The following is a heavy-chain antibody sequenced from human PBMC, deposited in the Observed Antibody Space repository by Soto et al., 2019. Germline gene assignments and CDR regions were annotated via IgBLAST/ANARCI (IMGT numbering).Heavy chain of an antibody. CDR2: IGSRTSDI. D-gene: IGHD4-4*01. CDR3: TRGHPSIYNY. J-gene: IGHJ4*02. CDR1: GFTLSRHT. V-gene: IGHV3-21*01. Sequence: GGSLRLSCAASGFTLSRHTMNWVRQAPGKGLEWVSFIGSRTSDIYYADSVKGRFTISRDNAKNSLYLQMTSLRPEDTAVYYCTRGHPSIYNYWGQGTLVTVSS.